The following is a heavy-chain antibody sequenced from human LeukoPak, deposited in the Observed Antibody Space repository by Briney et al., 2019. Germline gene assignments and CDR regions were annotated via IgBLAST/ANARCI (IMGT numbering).Heavy chain of an antibody. V-gene: IGHV4-34*01. CDR3: ARFFSAVSAFDI. CDR2: INHSGST. Sequence: SETLSLTCAVYGGSFSGYYWSWIRQPPGKGLEWIGEINHSGSTNYNPSLKSRVTISVGTSKNQFSLKLSSVTAADTAVYYCARFFSAVSAFDIWGQGTMVTVSS. J-gene: IGHJ3*02. D-gene: IGHD6-19*01. CDR1: GGSFSGYY.